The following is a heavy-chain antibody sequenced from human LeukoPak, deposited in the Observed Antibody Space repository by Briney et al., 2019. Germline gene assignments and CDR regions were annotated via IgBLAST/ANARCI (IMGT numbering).Heavy chain of an antibody. V-gene: IGHV4-38-2*02. Sequence: SETLSLTCSVSGYSISSGYYWGWIRQPPGKGLEWIGSIYHSGNTYYNPSLKSRVTISVDTSKNQFSLKLSSVTAADTAVYYCARRITIFGARQTFFDYWGQGTLVTVSS. J-gene: IGHJ4*02. CDR1: GYSISSGYY. D-gene: IGHD3-3*01. CDR2: IYHSGNT. CDR3: ARRITIFGARQTFFDY.